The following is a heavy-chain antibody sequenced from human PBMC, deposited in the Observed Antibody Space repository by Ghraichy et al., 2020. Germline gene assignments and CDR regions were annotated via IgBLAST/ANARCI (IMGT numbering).Heavy chain of an antibody. D-gene: IGHD4-17*01. CDR3: ARDMGGDSFGYYYYGMDV. CDR2: ISSSSSYI. Sequence: GESLNISCAASGFTFSSYSMNWVRQAPGKGLEWVSSISSSSSYIYYADSVKGRFTISRDNAKNSLYLQMNSLRAEDTAVYYCARDMGGDSFGYYYYGMDVWGQGTTVTVSS. J-gene: IGHJ6*02. V-gene: IGHV3-21*01. CDR1: GFTFSSYS.